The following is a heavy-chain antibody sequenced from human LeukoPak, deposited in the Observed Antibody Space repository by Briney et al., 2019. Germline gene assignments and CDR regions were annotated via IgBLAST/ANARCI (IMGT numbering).Heavy chain of an antibody. CDR3: ARVLYGSGTYYFDY. CDR2: IHYSGST. J-gene: IGHJ4*02. V-gene: IGHV4-61*01. D-gene: IGHD3-10*01. CDR1: SGSVGSGSNY. Sequence: SETLSLTCTVSSGSVGSGSNYWSWIRQPPGKGLEWIGYIHYSGSTSHNPALKSRVTISVDTSKNQFSLKLSSVTAADTAVYHCARVLYGSGTYYFDYWGQGTLVTVSS.